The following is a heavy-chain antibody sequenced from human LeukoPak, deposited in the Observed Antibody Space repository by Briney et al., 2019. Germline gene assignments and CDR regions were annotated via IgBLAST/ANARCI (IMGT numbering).Heavy chain of an antibody. Sequence: GGSLRLSCAASGFTFSSYSMNWVRQAAGKGLEWVSSISSSSSYIYYAGSVKGRFTISRDNAKNSLYLQMNGLRAEDTAVYYCARDSGWWSSNWFDPWGQGTLVTVSS. J-gene: IGHJ5*02. CDR2: ISSSSSYI. D-gene: IGHD1-26*01. CDR1: GFTFSSYS. CDR3: ARDSGWWSSNWFDP. V-gene: IGHV3-21*03.